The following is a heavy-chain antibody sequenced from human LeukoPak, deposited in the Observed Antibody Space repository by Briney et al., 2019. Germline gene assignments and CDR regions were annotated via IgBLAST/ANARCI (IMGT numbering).Heavy chain of an antibody. V-gene: IGHV3-23*01. CDR3: AKDLAVAYYFDY. J-gene: IGHJ4*02. CDR2: ISGSGGST. Sequence: GGSLRVSCAASGFTFSSYAMSWVRQAPGKGLEWVSAISGSGGSTYYADSVKGRFTISRDNSKNTLYLQMNSLRAEDTAVYYCAKDLAVAYYFDYWGQGTLVTVSS. D-gene: IGHD2-15*01. CDR1: GFTFSSYA.